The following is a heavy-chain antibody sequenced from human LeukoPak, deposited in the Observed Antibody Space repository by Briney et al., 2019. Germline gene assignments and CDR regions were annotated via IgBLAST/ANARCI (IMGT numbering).Heavy chain of an antibody. CDR2: INAGNGNT. D-gene: IGHD6-13*01. Sequence: ASVKVSCKASGYTFTSYAMHWVRQAPGQRLEWMGWINAGNGNTKYSQKFQGRVTITRDTSASTAYMELSSLRSEDTAVYYCARDIPLLNKKYSSSWYWGAFDYWGQGTLVTVSS. CDR1: GYTFTSYA. J-gene: IGHJ4*02. V-gene: IGHV1-3*01. CDR3: ARDIPLLNKKYSSSWYWGAFDY.